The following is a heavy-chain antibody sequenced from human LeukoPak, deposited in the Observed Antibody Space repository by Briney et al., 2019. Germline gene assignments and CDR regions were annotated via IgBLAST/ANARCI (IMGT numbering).Heavy chain of an antibody. D-gene: IGHD1-26*01. V-gene: IGHV3-23*01. CDR1: GFSFTTHA. Sequence: GGSLRLSCVASGFSFTTHAMGWVRQAPGKGLEWVSHISGSGGSTKYSGSVKGRFTISRDNSKNTLYLQINSLRADDTAVYYCAKGASGSYHDWGQGTLVTVSS. CDR2: ISGSGGST. J-gene: IGHJ4*02. CDR3: AKGASGSYHD.